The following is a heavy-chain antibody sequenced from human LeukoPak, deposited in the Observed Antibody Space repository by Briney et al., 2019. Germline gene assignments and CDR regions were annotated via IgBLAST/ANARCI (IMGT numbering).Heavy chain of an antibody. CDR3: ARGFVATYYYGMDV. Sequence: GGSLRLSCAASGFTLSSYWMHWVRQAPGKGLVWVSRINSDGSSTSNADFVKGRFTISRDNAKNTLYLQMDSLRAEDTAVYYCARGFVATYYYGMDVWGQGTTVTVSS. J-gene: IGHJ6*02. V-gene: IGHV3-74*01. CDR2: INSDGSST. CDR1: GFTLSSYW. D-gene: IGHD2-21*01.